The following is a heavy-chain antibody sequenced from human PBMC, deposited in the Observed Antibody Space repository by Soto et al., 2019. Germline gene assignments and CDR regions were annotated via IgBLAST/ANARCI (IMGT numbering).Heavy chain of an antibody. D-gene: IGHD2-2*03. J-gene: IGHJ6*02. CDR1: GGSISSGGYY. CDR2: IYYRGST. Sequence: PSETLSLTCTVSGGSISSGGYYWSWIRQHPGKGLEWIGYIYYRGSTYYNPSLKSRVTISVDTSKNEFSLRLNSVTAADTAVYYCVRLNGYCVSTKCRGYYGMDVWGQGTTVT. CDR3: VRLNGYCVSTKCRGYYGMDV. V-gene: IGHV4-30-4*08.